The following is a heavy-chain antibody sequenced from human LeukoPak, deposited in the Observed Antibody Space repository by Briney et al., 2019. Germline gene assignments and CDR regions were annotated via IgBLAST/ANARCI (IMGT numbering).Heavy chain of an antibody. D-gene: IGHD6-19*01. J-gene: IGHJ3*02. CDR3: ARVVSSGWFRGAFDI. CDR1: GYTFTSYG. Sequence: VASVRVSCKASGYTFTSYGISWVRQAPGQGLEWMGWISAYNGNTNYAQKLQGRVTMTTDTSTSTAYMELRSLRSDDTAVYYCARVVSSGWFRGAFDIWGQGTMVTVSS. V-gene: IGHV1-18*01. CDR2: ISAYNGNT.